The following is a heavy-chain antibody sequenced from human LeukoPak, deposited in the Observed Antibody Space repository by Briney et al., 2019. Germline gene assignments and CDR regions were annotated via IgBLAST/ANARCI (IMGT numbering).Heavy chain of an antibody. CDR3: ASQGLWFGEYGGYYFDY. J-gene: IGHJ4*02. Sequence: GGSLRLSCAASGFTFSSYWMSWVRQAPGKGLEWVANIKQDGSEKYYVDSVKGRFTISRDNAKNSLYLQMNSLRAEDTAVYYCASQGLWFGEYGGYYFDYWGQGTLVTVSS. V-gene: IGHV3-7*01. CDR2: IKQDGSEK. D-gene: IGHD3-10*01. CDR1: GFTFSSYW.